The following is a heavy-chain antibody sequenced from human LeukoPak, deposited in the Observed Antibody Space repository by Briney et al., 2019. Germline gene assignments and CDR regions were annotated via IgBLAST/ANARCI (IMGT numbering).Heavy chain of an antibody. CDR2: IWYDGSNK. J-gene: IGHJ6*02. D-gene: IGHD4-17*01. V-gene: IGHV3-33*01. CDR3: ARDDVDYRDNYYGMDV. Sequence: SGGSLRLSCAASGFTFSSYGMHWVRQAPGKGLEWVVVIWYDGSNKYYADSVKGRFTISRDNSKNTLYLQMNSLRAEDTAVYYCARDDVDYRDNYYGMDVWGQGTTVTVSS. CDR1: GFTFSSYG.